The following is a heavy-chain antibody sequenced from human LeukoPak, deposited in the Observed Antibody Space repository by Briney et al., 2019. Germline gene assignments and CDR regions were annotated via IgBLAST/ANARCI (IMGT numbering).Heavy chain of an antibody. CDR3: AKDGSWGDYQFYFYMDV. CDR1: GFTFSTYE. V-gene: IGHV3-23*01. J-gene: IGHJ6*03. D-gene: IGHD3-16*01. Sequence: GGSLRLSCAASGFTFSTYEMSWVRQAPGKGLEWVSGISGSGYYKYYADSVKGRFAISRDNSKNTLYIELNSLRAEDTALYFCAKDGSWGDYQFYFYMDVWGKGTTVTVSS. CDR2: ISGSGYYK.